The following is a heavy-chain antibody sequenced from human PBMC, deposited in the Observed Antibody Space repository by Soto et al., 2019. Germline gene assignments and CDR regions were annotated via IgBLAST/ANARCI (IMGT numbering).Heavy chain of an antibody. Sequence: GGSLRLSCAASGFTFSSYWMHWVRQAPGKGLVWVSRINSDGSSTSYADSVKGRFTISRDNAKSTLYLQMNSLRAEDTAVYYCEREGYSYGYGYGMDVWGQGTTVTVSS. D-gene: IGHD5-18*01. CDR2: INSDGSST. CDR3: EREGYSYGYGYGMDV. J-gene: IGHJ6*02. V-gene: IGHV3-74*01. CDR1: GFTFSSYW.